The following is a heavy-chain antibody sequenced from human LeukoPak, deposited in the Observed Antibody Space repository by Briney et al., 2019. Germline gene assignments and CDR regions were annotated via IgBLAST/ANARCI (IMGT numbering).Heavy chain of an antibody. CDR1: GFTFSSYA. J-gene: IGHJ5*02. V-gene: IGHV3-23*01. Sequence: GGSLRLSCAASGFTFSSYAMSWVRQAPGKGLEWVSSLSGSGGSTHYADSVKGRFTISRDNSKSTLYLQMNSLRAEDTAVYYCAKSPHVQVLVYYLDPWGQGTLVTVSS. D-gene: IGHD3-22*01. CDR2: LSGSGGST. CDR3: AKSPHVQVLVYYLDP.